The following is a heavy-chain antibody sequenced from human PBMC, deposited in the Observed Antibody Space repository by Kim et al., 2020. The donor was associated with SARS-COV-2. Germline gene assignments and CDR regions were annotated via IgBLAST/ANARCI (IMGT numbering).Heavy chain of an antibody. D-gene: IGHD3-10*01. CDR3: ARDIIYGSGSYYPDY. CDR1: GFTFSSYS. Sequence: GGSLRLSCAASGFTFSSYSMNWVRQAPGKGLEWVSSISSSSSYIYYADSVKGRFTISRDNAKNSLYLQMNSLRAEDTAVYYCARDIIYGSGSYYPDYWGQGTLVTVSS. V-gene: IGHV3-21*01. J-gene: IGHJ4*02. CDR2: ISSSSSYI.